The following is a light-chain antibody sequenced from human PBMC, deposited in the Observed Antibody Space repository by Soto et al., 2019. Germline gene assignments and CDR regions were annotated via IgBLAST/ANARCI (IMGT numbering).Light chain of an antibody. Sequence: AVVTQEPSLTVSPGGTVTLTCGSTTGTVTSDHYPYWFQQKPGQAPRTLIYDTSNKHSWTPARFSGSLLGGKAALTLSGAQPEDEADYYCLLNYLSARVFGGGTQLTVL. CDR1: TGTVTSDHY. J-gene: IGLJ2*01. CDR3: LLNYLSARV. CDR2: DTS. V-gene: IGLV7-46*01.